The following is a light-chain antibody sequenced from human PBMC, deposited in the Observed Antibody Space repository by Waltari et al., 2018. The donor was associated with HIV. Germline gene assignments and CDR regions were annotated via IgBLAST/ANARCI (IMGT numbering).Light chain of an antibody. CDR2: MND. V-gene: IGLV1-47*01. CDR1: SSNFGSNY. CDR3: AAWDASLSAWV. J-gene: IGLJ3*02. Sequence: QSVLTQPPSASGTPGQRVTISCSGSSSNFGSNYVYWYQQFPGTAPKLLIYMNDQRPSGVPDRFSGSKSGASASLAISGLRSEDEADYYCAAWDASLSAWVFGGGTRLTVL.